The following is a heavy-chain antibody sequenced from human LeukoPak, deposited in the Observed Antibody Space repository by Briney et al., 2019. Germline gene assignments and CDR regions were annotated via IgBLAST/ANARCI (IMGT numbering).Heavy chain of an antibody. J-gene: IGHJ3*02. CDR2: IYTSGST. V-gene: IGHV4-4*07. Sequence: PSETLSLTCTVSGGSISSYYWSWLRQPAGKGLEWIGRIYTSGSTNYNPSLTSRVTMSVDTSKNQFSLKLSSVTAADTAVYYCARVSRASDSSSWLVWAFDIWGQGTMVTVSS. CDR1: GGSISSYY. CDR3: ARVSRASDSSSWLVWAFDI. D-gene: IGHD6-13*01.